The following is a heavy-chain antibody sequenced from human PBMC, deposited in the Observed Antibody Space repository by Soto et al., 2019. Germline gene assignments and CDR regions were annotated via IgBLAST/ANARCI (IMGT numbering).Heavy chain of an antibody. J-gene: IGHJ4*02. CDR3: ARVGVGLAAPRVWPY. V-gene: IGHV1-18*01. Sequence: ASVKVSCKASGYTFTSYGISWVLQAPGQGLEWMAWINPYNGNTKCAEKFLGRVTVTTDTSTATAYMEVRSLTSDDTAVFYCARVGVGLAAPRVWPYWGQGTPVTVSS. CDR1: GYTFTSYG. CDR2: INPYNGNT. D-gene: IGHD6-13*01.